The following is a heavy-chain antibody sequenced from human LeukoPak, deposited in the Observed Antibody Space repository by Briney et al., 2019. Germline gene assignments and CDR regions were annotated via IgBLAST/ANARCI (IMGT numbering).Heavy chain of an antibody. J-gene: IGHJ6*03. Sequence: GSLRLSCAASGFTFSDHYMSWIRQPPGKGLEWIGEINHSGGTKYNPSLKSRVTISVDTSKNQFSLKLSSVTAADTAMYYCARVKDPGGYYYYYYMDVWGKGTTVTVSS. CDR3: ARVKDPGGYYYYYYMDV. V-gene: IGHV4-34*01. D-gene: IGHD3-16*01. CDR2: INHSGGT. CDR1: GFTFSDHY.